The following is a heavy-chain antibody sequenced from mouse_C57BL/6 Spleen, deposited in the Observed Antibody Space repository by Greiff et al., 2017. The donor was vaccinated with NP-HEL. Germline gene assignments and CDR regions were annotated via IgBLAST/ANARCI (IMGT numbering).Heavy chain of an antibody. J-gene: IGHJ2*01. Sequence: QVQLQQPGAELVKPGASVKMSCKASGYTFTSYWITWVKQRPGQGLEWIGDIYPGSGSTNYNEKFKSKATLTVDTSSSTAYMQLSSLTSEDSAVYYCARMRGNYDYFDYWGQGTTLTVSS. V-gene: IGHV1-55*01. CDR2: IYPGSGST. CDR3: ARMRGNYDYFDY. CDR1: GYTFTSYW. D-gene: IGHD2-1*01.